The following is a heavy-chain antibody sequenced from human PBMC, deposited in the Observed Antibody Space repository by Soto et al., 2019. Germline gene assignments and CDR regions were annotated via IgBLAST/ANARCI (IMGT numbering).Heavy chain of an antibody. Sequence: SETLSLTRTVSGGSISSSRYHWGWIRQSPGKGLEWIGSISNSGNTYYNPSLRSRVTLSVDTSKNQFSLGLSSVTAADTAFYYCAGGGSIVVATRRLMDVWGKGTTVTVSS. CDR2: ISNSGNT. CDR1: GGSISSSRYH. CDR3: AGGGSIVVATRRLMDV. J-gene: IGHJ6*03. V-gene: IGHV4-39*07. D-gene: IGHD3-22*01.